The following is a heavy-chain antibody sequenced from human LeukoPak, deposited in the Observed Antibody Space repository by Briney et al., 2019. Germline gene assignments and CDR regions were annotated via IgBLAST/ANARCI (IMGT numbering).Heavy chain of an antibody. J-gene: IGHJ4*02. CDR2: IYSSGST. V-gene: IGHV4-4*07. Sequence: SETLSLTCTLSGASISAFHWTWFRQPAGKGLEWIGLIYSSGSTLFNPSLKSRVAMSVDLTKNQLSLKLTSVTAADTAMYYCARKDGDYWGRGTLVTVSS. CDR3: ARKDGDY. CDR1: GASISAFH.